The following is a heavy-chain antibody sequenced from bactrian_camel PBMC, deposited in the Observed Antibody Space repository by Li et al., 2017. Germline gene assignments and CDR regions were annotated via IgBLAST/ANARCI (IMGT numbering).Heavy chain of an antibody. D-gene: IGHD2*01. Sequence: HVQLVESGGGSVQAGGSLRLSCVASGYTTTRMCMGWFRQRPGEEPEGVAHLANDGRTSYVDSVKGRFTITKDNSKNTLYLQMNSLKPEDTAMYYCAARGPYCYTKLSVRDFTYWGQGTQVTVS. CDR1: GYTTTRMC. J-gene: IGHJ6*01. CDR3: AARGPYCYTKLSVRDFTY. V-gene: IGHV3S55*01. CDR2: LANDGRT.